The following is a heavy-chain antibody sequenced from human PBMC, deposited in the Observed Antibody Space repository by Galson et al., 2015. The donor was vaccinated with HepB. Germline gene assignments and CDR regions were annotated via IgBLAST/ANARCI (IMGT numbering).Heavy chain of an antibody. CDR1: GFTFSNFW. CDR3: ARAKSGDWGGGAFGT. D-gene: IGHD2-21*02. CDR2: IKQDGSGK. Sequence: SLRLSCAASGFTFSNFWMSWVRQAPGKGLEWVANIKQDGSGKHYVDSVKGRFTISRDNVKNSLYLQMSSLRDEDTAVYYCARAKSGDWGGGAFGTGGQGPMVTASS. J-gene: IGHJ3*02. V-gene: IGHV3-7*01.